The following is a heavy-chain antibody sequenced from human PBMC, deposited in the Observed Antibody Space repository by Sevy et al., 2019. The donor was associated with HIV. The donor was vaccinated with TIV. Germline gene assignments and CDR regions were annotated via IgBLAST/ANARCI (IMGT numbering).Heavy chain of an antibody. CDR1: GYTIRSAYQ. CDR3: AEDKNAYGGAYFDS. J-gene: IGHJ4*02. Sequence: SETLSLTCAVSGYTIRSAYQWGWIRQPPGKGLEWIGSIYPGGSAFYNPSLKSRVTISGDMSKNQFSLNLRSVTAADTAVYYCAEDKNAYGGAYFDSWGPGTLVTVSS. CDR2: IYPGGSA. D-gene: IGHD4-17*01. V-gene: IGHV4-38-2*01.